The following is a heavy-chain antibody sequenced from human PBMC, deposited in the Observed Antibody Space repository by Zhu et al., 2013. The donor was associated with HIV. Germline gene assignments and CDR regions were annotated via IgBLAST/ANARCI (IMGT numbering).Heavy chain of an antibody. CDR1: GYIFTFYA. V-gene: IGHV1-3*01. J-gene: IGHJ3*01. D-gene: IGHD2-15*01. CDR2: INVGRDDT. Sequence: QVQLVQSGAEVKKPGASVKVSCKASGYIFTFYAIHWVRQAPGQSLEWMGWINVGRDDTKYAQKFQDRVTITRDTSANTAYMDLSSLRSEDTAVYYCAREGYSRLRDAFDLWGQGTLVTVSS. CDR3: AREGYSRLRDAFDL.